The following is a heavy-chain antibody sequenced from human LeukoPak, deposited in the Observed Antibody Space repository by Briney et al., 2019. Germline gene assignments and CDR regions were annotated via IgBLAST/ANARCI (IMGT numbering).Heavy chain of an antibody. V-gene: IGHV3-NL1*01. CDR3: AREENYGMDV. CDR1: GFTFSSYG. Sequence: TGGSLRLSCAASGFTFSSYGMHWVRQAPGKGLEWVSGIYSGGSTHYADSVKARFTISRDNAKNSLDLQMNSLRAEDTAVYYCAREENYGMDVWGQGTTVTVSS. CDR2: IYSGGST. J-gene: IGHJ6*02.